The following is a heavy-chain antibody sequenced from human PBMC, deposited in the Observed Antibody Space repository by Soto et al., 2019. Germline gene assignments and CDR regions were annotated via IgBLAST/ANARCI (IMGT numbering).Heavy chain of an antibody. D-gene: IGHD4-17*01. CDR2: LSGNGAKI. CDR3: ERQIGVPYNPGDYNY. J-gene: IGHJ4*01. V-gene: IGHV3-23*01. CDR1: GFSFSTYV. Sequence: GGSLRLSCAASGFSFSTYVMSWVRQAPGKGLEWVSSLSGNGAKIFYAESVQGRFTISRDNSKNTLFLEMNSLRAEDTALYYCERQIGVPYNPGDYNYWGHGTLVTVSS.